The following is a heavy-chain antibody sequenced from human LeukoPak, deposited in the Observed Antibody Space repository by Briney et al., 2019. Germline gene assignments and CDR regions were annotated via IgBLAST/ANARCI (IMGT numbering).Heavy chain of an antibody. CDR3: AGDNSVRDEAWWFNP. CDR1: GYTFTSNY. V-gene: IGHV1-46*01. J-gene: IGHJ5*02. Sequence: ASVKVSCKAFGYTFTSNYMHWVRQAPGQGPEWMGVISPSGGSTTYAQKFQGRVTLTRDMSTSTDYLELSSLRSEDTAVYYCAGDNSVRDEAWWFNPWGQGTLVTVST. CDR2: ISPSGGST. D-gene: IGHD5-24*01.